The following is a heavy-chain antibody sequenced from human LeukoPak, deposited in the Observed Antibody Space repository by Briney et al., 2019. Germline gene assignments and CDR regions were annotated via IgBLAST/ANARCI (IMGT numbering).Heavy chain of an antibody. CDR2: IYTSGST. V-gene: IGHV4-61*02. CDR3: ARGGVYDFWSDYFDY. Sequence: SQTLSLTCTVSGGSISSGSYYWSWIRQPAGKGLEWIGRIYTSGSTNYNPSLKSRVTISVDTSKNQFSLKLSSVTAADTAVYYCARGGVYDFWSDYFDYWGQGTLVTVSS. J-gene: IGHJ4*02. D-gene: IGHD3-3*01. CDR1: GGSISSGSYY.